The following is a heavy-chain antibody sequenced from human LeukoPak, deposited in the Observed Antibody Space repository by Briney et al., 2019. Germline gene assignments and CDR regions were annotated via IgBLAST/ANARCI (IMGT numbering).Heavy chain of an antibody. CDR1: GLTFTNYA. J-gene: IGHJ5*02. CDR3: TTDQGISAARTWWFDA. D-gene: IGHD6-13*01. V-gene: IGHV3-15*01. Sequence: GGSLRLSCSASGLTFTNYAMSWVRQAPGKGLEWSGRIKSKTDGGTIDYAAPVKGRFTISRDDSKNTLYLQMNSLKTEDTAVYYCTTDQGISAARTWWFDAWGQGTLVTVSS. CDR2: IKSKTDGGTI.